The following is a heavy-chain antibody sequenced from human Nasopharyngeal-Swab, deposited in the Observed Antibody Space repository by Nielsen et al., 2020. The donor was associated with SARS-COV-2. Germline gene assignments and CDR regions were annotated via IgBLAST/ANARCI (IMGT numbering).Heavy chain of an antibody. CDR3: ARRSGYSYGYALDN. CDR2: IYHSGST. V-gene: IGHV4-38-2*01. J-gene: IGHJ4*02. D-gene: IGHD5-18*01. Sequence: WLRHPPGKGLEWIASIYHSGSTYYNPSLRSRVTILVDTSTNQFSLKLYSGTAADTAIYYCARRSGYSYGYALDNWGPGTLVTVSS.